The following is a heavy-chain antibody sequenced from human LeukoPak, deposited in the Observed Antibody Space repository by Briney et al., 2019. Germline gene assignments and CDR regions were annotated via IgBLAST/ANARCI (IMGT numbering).Heavy chain of an antibody. CDR1: GFSFHTYD. CDR2: ISCGGGTT. D-gene: IGHD3-16*02. J-gene: IGHJ4*02. CDR3: AKGEDDYVWGSYRAIIFDY. V-gene: IGHV3-23*01. Sequence: PGGTLRLSCAASGFSFHTYDMNWVRQARGKGLEWVSTISCGGGTTHYADSVKGRFTISRDNSKNTLYLQMTSLRAYDTAVNYCAKGEDDYVWGSYRAIIFDYWGQGTLVTVSS.